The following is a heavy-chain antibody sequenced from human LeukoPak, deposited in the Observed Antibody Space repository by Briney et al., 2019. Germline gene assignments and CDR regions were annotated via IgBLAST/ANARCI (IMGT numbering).Heavy chain of an antibody. CDR1: GFTFSSYA. V-gene: IGHV3-30*04. D-gene: IGHD6-19*01. Sequence: QAGGSLRLSCAASGFTFSSYAVHWVRQAPGKGLEWVAVISYDRSNKYYADSVKGRFTISRDNSKNTLYLQMNSLRAEDTAVYYCARDFRRGGGAVAVPKYWGQGTLVTVSS. CDR2: ISYDRSNK. J-gene: IGHJ4*02. CDR3: ARDFRRGGGAVAVPKY.